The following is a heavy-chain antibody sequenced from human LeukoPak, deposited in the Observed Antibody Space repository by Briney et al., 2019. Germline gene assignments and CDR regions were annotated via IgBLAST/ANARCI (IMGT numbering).Heavy chain of an antibody. D-gene: IGHD1-1*01. CDR1: GFSFSDYY. J-gene: IGHJ6*02. Sequence: GGSLRLSCAASGFSFSDYYMAWIRQAPGKGLEWVAFISSSTTSTYYADSVKGRFTVSRDNAKNSLSLQMSSLRVEDTGVYYCASNMATNYHYFYGIDVWGQGTTVTVS. V-gene: IGHV3-11*01. CDR2: ISSSTTST. CDR3: ASNMATNYHYFYGIDV.